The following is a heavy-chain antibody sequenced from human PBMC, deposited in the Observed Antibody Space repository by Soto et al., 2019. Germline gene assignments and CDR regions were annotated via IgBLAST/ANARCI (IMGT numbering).Heavy chain of an antibody. D-gene: IGHD5-18*01. CDR1: GFTFSSYA. CDR3: ARDSGHPETQPLDY. V-gene: IGHV3-30-3*01. CDR2: ISYDGSKK. Sequence: LRLSCAASGFTFSSYAMHWVLQAPGKGLGGVAGISYDGSKKYYADSVKGRFTISRDNSKKTLDLQMNSLRAEDTAVYYCARDSGHPETQPLDYWGQGTLVT. J-gene: IGHJ4*02.